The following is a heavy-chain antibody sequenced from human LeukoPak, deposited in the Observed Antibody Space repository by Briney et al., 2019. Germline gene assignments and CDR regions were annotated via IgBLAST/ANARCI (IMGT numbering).Heavy chain of an antibody. D-gene: IGHD3-22*01. CDR3: AKDSPYDSSEPLDY. V-gene: IGHV3-30*18. CDR1: GFTFSSYG. Sequence: PGGSLRLSCAASGFTFSSYGMHWVRQAPGKGLEWVVVISYDGSNKYYADSVKGRFTISRDNSKNTLYLQMNSLRAEDTAVYYCAKDSPYDSSEPLDYWGQGTLVTVSS. J-gene: IGHJ4*02. CDR2: ISYDGSNK.